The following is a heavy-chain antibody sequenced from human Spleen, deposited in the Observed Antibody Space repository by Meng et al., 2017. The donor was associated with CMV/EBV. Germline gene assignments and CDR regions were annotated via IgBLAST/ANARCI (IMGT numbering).Heavy chain of an antibody. V-gene: IGHV4-39*02. CDR2: IYYSGST. CDR3: ARDYEDYYTSSGYLGY. J-gene: IGHJ4*02. D-gene: IGHD3-22*01. CDR1: GGSISSSSYY. Sequence: SETLSLTCTVPGGSISSSSYYWGWIRQPPGKGLEWIGSIYYSGSTYYKASLRSRVTISVDTSKNQFSLKLSSVTAADTAVYYCARDYEDYYTSSGYLGYWGQGTLVTVSS.